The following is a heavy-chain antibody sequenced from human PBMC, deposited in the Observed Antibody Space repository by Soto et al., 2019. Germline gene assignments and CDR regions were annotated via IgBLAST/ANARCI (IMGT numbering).Heavy chain of an antibody. Sequence: GGSLRLSCAASGFTFSSYAMHWVRQAPGKGLEWVAVISYDGSNKYYADSVKGRFTISRDNSKNTLYLEINSLRAEDTAVYYCARDVLRSQWPHKGYYYYYGMDVWGQGTTVTVSS. CDR1: GFTFSSYA. CDR2: ISYDGSNK. J-gene: IGHJ6*02. D-gene: IGHD6-19*01. V-gene: IGHV3-30-3*01. CDR3: ARDVLRSQWPHKGYYYYYGMDV.